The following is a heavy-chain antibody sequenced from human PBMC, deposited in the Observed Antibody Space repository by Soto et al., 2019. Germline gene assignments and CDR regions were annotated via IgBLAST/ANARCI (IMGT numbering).Heavy chain of an antibody. CDR2: IRSKANSYAT. CDR1: GFTFSGST. CDR3: TRQESYGSAPK. Sequence: GGSLRLSCAASGFTFSGSTMHWVRQASGKGLEWVGRIRSKANSYATAYAASVEDRFTISRDDSKNTAYLEMNSLKTDDTAVYYCTRQESYGSAPKWGQGALVTVSS. J-gene: IGHJ4*02. V-gene: IGHV3-73*01. D-gene: IGHD3-10*01.